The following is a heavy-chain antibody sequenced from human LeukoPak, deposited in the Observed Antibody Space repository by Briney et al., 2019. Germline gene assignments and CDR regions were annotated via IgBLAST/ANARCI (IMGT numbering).Heavy chain of an antibody. Sequence: PSETLSLTCTVSGGSISGSSYYWGWIRQPPGKGLEWIGSIYYSGSTYYNPSLKSRVTISVDTSKKQFSLKLSSVTAADTAVYYCARGQPITVPYIVGATGGWFDPWGQGTLVTVSS. CDR2: IYYSGST. J-gene: IGHJ5*02. CDR3: ARGQPITVPYIVGATGGWFDP. D-gene: IGHD1-26*01. CDR1: GGSISGSSYY. V-gene: IGHV4-39*07.